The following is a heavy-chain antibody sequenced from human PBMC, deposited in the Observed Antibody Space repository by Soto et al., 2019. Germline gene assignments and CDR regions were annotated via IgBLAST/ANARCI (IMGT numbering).Heavy chain of an antibody. J-gene: IGHJ6*02. Sequence: QVQLVQSGAELGRPGSPWPVSCKAFGGTFGNYAFSWVRQALGQGLGWMGGIIPIVGTGSYAQKFQGRVTITADEPTTTAYMELSSLRFEDTAVYYCARVVILVPTASTHYYYHMDVWGPGTTVTVSS. CDR2: IIPIVGTG. CDR3: ARVVILVPTASTHYYYHMDV. D-gene: IGHD2-2*01. CDR1: GGTFGNYA. V-gene: IGHV1-69*01.